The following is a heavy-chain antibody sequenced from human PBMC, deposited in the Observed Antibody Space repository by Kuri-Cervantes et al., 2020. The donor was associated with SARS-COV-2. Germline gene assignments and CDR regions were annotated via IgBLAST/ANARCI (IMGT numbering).Heavy chain of an antibody. CDR2: LDHSGRA. Sequence: SQTLSLTCAVYGGSFSNFYWSWIRQPPGKGLEWIGELDHSGRANYNPSLKSRVTISVDRSRNQFSLKLSSVTAADTAVYYCARIVRAQLLYGDAFDIWGQGTMVTVSS. V-gene: IGHV4-34*01. CDR1: GGSFSNFY. CDR3: ARIVRAQLLYGDAFDI. D-gene: IGHD2-2*02. J-gene: IGHJ3*02.